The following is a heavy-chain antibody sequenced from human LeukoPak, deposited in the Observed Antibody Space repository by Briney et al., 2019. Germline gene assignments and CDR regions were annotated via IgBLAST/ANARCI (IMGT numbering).Heavy chain of an antibody. CDR1: GGSISSGGYY. CDR2: IYHSGST. D-gene: IGHD2/OR15-2a*01. J-gene: IGHJ4*02. CDR3: ATAPHVNYFDF. V-gene: IGHV4-30-2*01. Sequence: SETLSLTCTVSGGSISSGGYYWSWIRQPPGKGLEWIGYIYHSGSTYYNPSLKSRVTISVDRSKNQFSLKLSSVTAADTAVYYCATAPHVNYFDFWGQGALVTVST.